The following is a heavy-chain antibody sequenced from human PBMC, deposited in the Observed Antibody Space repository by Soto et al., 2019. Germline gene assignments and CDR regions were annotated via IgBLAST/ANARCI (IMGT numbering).Heavy chain of an antibody. CDR1: GFTFSSYG. Sequence: GGSLRLSXAASGFTFSSYGMHWVRQAPGKGLEWVAVIWYDGSNKYYADSVKGRFTISRDNSKNTLDLQMNSLRAEDTAVYYCASEYCSGGSCYYNYFDYWGQGTLVTVS. D-gene: IGHD2-15*01. J-gene: IGHJ4*02. CDR2: IWYDGSNK. V-gene: IGHV3-33*01. CDR3: ASEYCSGGSCYYNYFDY.